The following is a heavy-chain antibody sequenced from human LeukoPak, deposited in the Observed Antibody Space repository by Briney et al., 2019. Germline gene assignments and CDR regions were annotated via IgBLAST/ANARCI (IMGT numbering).Heavy chain of an antibody. D-gene: IGHD4-17*01. CDR1: ELSPTNAW. J-gene: IGHJ4*02. V-gene: IGHV3-15*01. CDR3: TTDRNTVSFFDY. Sequence: GGSLRLSCAPSELSPTNAWMSWVRQAPGEWLGWGGRIKSKTDGGTTDYAAPVKGRFTISRDDSKNTLYLQMNSLKTEDTAVYYCTTDRNTVSFFDYWGQGTLVTVSS. CDR2: IKSKTDGGTT.